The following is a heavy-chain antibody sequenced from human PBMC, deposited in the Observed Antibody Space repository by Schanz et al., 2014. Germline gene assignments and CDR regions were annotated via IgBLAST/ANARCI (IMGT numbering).Heavy chain of an antibody. CDR1: GFTFTTHS. V-gene: IGHV3-23*04. CDR2: ISGSGGST. D-gene: IGHD3-16*01. CDR3: AKGLYYDNTGGGFDY. J-gene: IGHJ4*02. Sequence: EVQLVESGGGLVQPGGSLRLSCAASGFTFTTHSMTWVRQAPGKGLEWVSGISGSGGSTYYADSVKGRFTISRDNSKTTLALQMNSRRAEDTAVYYCAKGLYYDNTGGGFDYWGQGTLVTVSS.